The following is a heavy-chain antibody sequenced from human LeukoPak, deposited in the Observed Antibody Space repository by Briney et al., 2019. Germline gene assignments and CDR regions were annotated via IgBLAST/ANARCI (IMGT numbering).Heavy chain of an antibody. D-gene: IGHD3-22*01. J-gene: IGHJ6*02. CDR3: ARDGYDSSGYRMGADYYYGMDV. Sequence: PGGSLRLSCAASGFTFSSYSMNWVRQAPGKGLEWVSYISSSSSTIYYADSVKGRFTISRDNAKNSLYLQMNSLRAEDTAVYYCARDGYDSSGYRMGADYYYGMDVWGQGTTVTVSS. V-gene: IGHV3-48*01. CDR1: GFTFSSYS. CDR2: ISSSSSTI.